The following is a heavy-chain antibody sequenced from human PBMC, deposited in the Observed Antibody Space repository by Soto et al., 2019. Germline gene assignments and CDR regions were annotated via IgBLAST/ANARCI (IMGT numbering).Heavy chain of an antibody. V-gene: IGHV3-74*01. Sequence: GGSLRLSCAASGFTFSSYWMHWVRQAPGKGLVWVSRINSDGSTTTYADSVKGRFTISRDNAKNTLYLQMNSLIAEDTALYYCARDTDGLHYWGQGTMVTVSS. J-gene: IGHJ4*02. CDR1: GFTFSSYW. CDR2: INSDGSTT. CDR3: ARDTDGLHY.